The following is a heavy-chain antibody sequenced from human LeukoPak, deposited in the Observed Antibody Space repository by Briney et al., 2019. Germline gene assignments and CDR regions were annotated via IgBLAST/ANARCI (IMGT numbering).Heavy chain of an antibody. D-gene: IGHD3-10*01. CDR3: ARAPPLWFETDAFDI. CDR2: INTNSGNP. CDR1: GYTFTGYY. J-gene: IGHJ3*02. V-gene: IGHV7-4-1*02. Sequence: ASVKVSCKASGYTFTGYYMHWVRQAPGQGLEWMGWINTNSGNPTYAQGFTGRFVFSLDTSVSTAYLQISSLKAEDTAVYYCARAPPLWFETDAFDIWGLGTMVTVSS.